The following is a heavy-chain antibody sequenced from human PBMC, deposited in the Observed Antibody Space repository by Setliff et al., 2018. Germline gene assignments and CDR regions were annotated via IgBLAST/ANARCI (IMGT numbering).Heavy chain of an antibody. CDR1: GGSISSGDYY. V-gene: IGHV4-30-4*02. J-gene: IGHJ4*02. D-gene: IGHD3-22*01. CDR3: ARAYYYDSSGYYFGY. Sequence: KPSETLSLTCTVSGGSISSGDYYWSWIRQPPGKGLEWIGYIYSSGSTYYNPSLKSRVSISVDTSKNEFSLKLNSVTAADTAVYYCARAYYYDSSGYYFGYWGQGTLVTVSS. CDR2: IYSSGST.